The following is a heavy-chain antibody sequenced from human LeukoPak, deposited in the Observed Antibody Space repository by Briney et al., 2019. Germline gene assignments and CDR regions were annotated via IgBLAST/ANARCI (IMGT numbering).Heavy chain of an antibody. D-gene: IGHD3-16*01. CDR1: GMTFRNHW. CDR2: IKTDGRTT. Sequence: GGSLRLSCAASGMTFRNHWMHWVRQAPGKGLEWVSLIKTDGRTTIYTDSVKGRFTISRDNGKSMLYLQMNGLRAEDTGIYYCTTGPSYGYEWWGQGTVVTVSS. J-gene: IGHJ4*02. CDR3: TTGPSYGYEW. V-gene: IGHV3-74*01.